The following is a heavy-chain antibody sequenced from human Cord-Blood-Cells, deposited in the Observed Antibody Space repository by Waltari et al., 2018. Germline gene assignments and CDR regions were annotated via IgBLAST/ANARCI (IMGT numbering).Heavy chain of an antibody. Sequence: QVQLQESGPGLVKPSETLSLTCTVSGGSISSYYWSWIRQPPGKGLEWIGYSYYSGSTNYNPSLKSRVTISVDTSKTQFSLKLSSVTAADTAVYYCARNVYSSSWYWFDPWGQGTLVTVSS. D-gene: IGHD6-13*01. J-gene: IGHJ5*02. CDR1: GGSISSYY. V-gene: IGHV4-59*01. CDR2: SYYSGST. CDR3: ARNVYSSSWYWFDP.